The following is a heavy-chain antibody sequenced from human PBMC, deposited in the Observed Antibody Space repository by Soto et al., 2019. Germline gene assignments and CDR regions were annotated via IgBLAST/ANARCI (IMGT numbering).Heavy chain of an antibody. J-gene: IGHJ4*02. V-gene: IGHV3-13*01. Sequence: ESGGGLVQPGGSLRLSCAASGFTFSSHDMHRVRQATGKGLEWVSAIGTAGDTYYPGSVKGRFTISRENAKNSLYLQMNSLRAEDTAVYYCARSSYGYYYFDYWGQGTLVTVSS. CDR2: IGTAGDT. CDR3: ARSSYGYYYFDY. CDR1: GFTFSSHD. D-gene: IGHD5-18*01.